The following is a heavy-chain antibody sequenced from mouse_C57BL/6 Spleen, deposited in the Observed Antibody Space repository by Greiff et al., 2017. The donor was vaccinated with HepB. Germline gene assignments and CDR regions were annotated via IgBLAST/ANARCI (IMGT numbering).Heavy chain of an antibody. CDR3: ARYGGYAMDY. V-gene: IGHV1-43*01. Sequence: EVMLVESGPELVKPGASVKISCKASGYSFTGYYMHWVKQSSEKSLEWIGEINPSTGGTSHNQKFKGKATLTVDKSSSTAYMQLKSLTSEDSAVYYCARYGGYAMDYWGQGTSVTVSS. CDR1: GYSFTGYY. J-gene: IGHJ4*01. CDR2: INPSTGGT. D-gene: IGHD1-1*01.